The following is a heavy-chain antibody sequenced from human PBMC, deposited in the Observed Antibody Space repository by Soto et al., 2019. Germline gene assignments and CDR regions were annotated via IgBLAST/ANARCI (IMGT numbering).Heavy chain of an antibody. Sequence: SETLSLTCTVSGGSISSYYWSWIRQPPGKGLEWIGYIYYSGSTNYNPSLKSRVTISVDTSKNQFSLKLSSVTAADTAVYYCARYISSWYVDWFDPWGQGTLVTVSS. CDR1: GGSISSYY. D-gene: IGHD6-13*01. J-gene: IGHJ5*02. CDR2: IYYSGST. CDR3: ARYISSWYVDWFDP. V-gene: IGHV4-59*08.